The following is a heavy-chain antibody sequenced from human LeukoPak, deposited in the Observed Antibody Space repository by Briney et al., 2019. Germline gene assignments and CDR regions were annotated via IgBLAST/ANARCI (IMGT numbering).Heavy chain of an antibody. Sequence: ASVKVSCKVSGYTLTELSMHWVRQAPGKGLEWMGGFDPEDGETIYAQKFQGRVTITADKSTSTAYMELSSLRSEDTAVYYCARRKMVATDYYFDYWGQGTLVTVSS. V-gene: IGHV1-24*01. J-gene: IGHJ4*02. CDR3: ARRKMVATDYYFDY. D-gene: IGHD5-12*01. CDR1: GYTLTELS. CDR2: FDPEDGET.